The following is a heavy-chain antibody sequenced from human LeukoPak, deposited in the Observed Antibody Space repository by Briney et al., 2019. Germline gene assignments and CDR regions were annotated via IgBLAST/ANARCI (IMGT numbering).Heavy chain of an antibody. CDR2: ISSTGGST. J-gene: IGHJ4*02. CDR1: GFTFANYA. D-gene: IGHD2-21*02. V-gene: IGHV3-23*01. Sequence: GGSLRLSCAASGFTFANYAMSWVRQAPGKGLEWVSTISSTGGSTYYADSVKGRFTISRDNSKNTLYLQMDSLRVEDTAIYYCAKDPSPYCGGDCYFDCWGQGTLVTVSS. CDR3: AKDPSPYCGGDCYFDC.